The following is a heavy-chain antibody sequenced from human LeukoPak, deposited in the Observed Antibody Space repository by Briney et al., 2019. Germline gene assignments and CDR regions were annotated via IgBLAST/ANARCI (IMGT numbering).Heavy chain of an antibody. J-gene: IGHJ4*02. CDR2: IYYSGST. Sequence: KTSETLSLTCTVSGGSISSSSYYWGWIRQPPGKVLEWIGSIYYSGSTYYNPSLKSRVTISVDTSKNQFSLKLSSVTAADTAVYYCARQPSSWYWIFGYFDYWGQGTLVTVSS. D-gene: IGHD6-13*01. CDR1: GGSISSSSYY. V-gene: IGHV4-39*01. CDR3: ARQPSSWYWIFGYFDY.